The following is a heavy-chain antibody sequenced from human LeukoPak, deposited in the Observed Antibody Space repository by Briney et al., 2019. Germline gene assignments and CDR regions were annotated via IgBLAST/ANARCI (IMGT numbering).Heavy chain of an antibody. D-gene: IGHD3-10*01. V-gene: IGHV3-21*01. J-gene: IGHJ6*03. Sequence: PGGSLRLSCAASGFTFSRYAMNWVRQAPGKGLEWVSSISTTSSSSYIHYADSMKGRFTISRDNAKSSQYLQLISLRAEDTAVYYCARVMAGYSYMDVWGKGTTVTVSS. CDR2: ISTTSSSSYI. CDR1: GFTFSRYA. CDR3: ARVMAGYSYMDV.